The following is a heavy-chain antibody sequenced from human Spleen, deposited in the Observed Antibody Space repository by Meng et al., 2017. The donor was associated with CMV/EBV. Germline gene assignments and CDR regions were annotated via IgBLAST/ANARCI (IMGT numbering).Heavy chain of an antibody. CDR2: ISWDGGST. D-gene: IGHD1-26*01. CDR3: ARGSGTYYLSNYFDY. J-gene: IGHJ4*02. Sequence: GESLKISCAASGFTFDDYTMHWVRQAPGKGLEWVSLISWDGGSTYYADSVKGRFTISRDNSKNSLYLQMNSLGAEDTALYYCARGSGTYYLSNYFDYWGQGTLVTVSS. V-gene: IGHV3-43*01. CDR1: GFTFDDYT.